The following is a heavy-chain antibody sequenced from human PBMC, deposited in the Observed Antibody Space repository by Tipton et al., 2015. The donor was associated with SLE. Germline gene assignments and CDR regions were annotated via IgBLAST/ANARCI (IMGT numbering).Heavy chain of an antibody. V-gene: IGHV1-18*01. CDR3: ARDEAGLRRPYGMDV. J-gene: IGHJ6*02. CDR1: GYTLTSHG. D-gene: IGHD5-12*01. Sequence: QLVQSGAEVKKPGSSVKVSCKASGYTLTSHGITWVRQAPGQGLEWMGRISAYNGNTIYAQRLQGRVTMTTDTSTSTAYLELRGLISDDTAVYYCARDEAGLRRPYGMDVWGQGTTVTVSS. CDR2: ISAYNGNT.